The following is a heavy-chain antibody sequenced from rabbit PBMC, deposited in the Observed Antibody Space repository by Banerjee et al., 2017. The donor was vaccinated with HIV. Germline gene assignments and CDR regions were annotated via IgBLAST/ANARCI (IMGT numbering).Heavy chain of an antibody. CDR3: ARETIVEPGTFNL. CDR1: GLDFSSSYW. Sequence: QEQLVEYGGDLVQPEGSLTLTCKASGLDFSSSYWICWVRQAPGKGLEWIGCIWTAGSGNTYYASWVNGRFTISKTSSTTVTLQMTSLTAADTATYFCARETIVEPGTFNLWGQGTLVTVS. D-gene: IGHD4-1*01. J-gene: IGHJ4*01. CDR2: IWTAGSGNT. V-gene: IGHV1S45*01.